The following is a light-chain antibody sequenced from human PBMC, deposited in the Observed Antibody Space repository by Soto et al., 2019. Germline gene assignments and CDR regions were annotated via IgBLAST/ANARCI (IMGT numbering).Light chain of an antibody. CDR3: QQANTFPLT. J-gene: IGKJ4*01. Sequence: DIQMTQSPSFVSASVGDRVAITCRASQGISNWLAWYQQKPGKAPKPLIYAASNLHTGVPSRFSGSGSGTDFTLTINNLQPEDFATDYCQQANTFPLTFGGGTKVEIK. CDR2: AAS. CDR1: QGISNW. V-gene: IGKV1-12*01.